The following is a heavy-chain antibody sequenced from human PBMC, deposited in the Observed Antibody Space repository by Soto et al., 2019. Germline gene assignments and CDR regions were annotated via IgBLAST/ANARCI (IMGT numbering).Heavy chain of an antibody. CDR1: GFTFSGSA. V-gene: IGHV3-73*01. CDR3: TRHLADY. D-gene: IGHD3-3*02. Sequence: EVRLVESGGGLVQPGGSLKLSCAASGFTFSGSAMHWVRQASGKGLEWVGRIRSKANSYATAYDASVKGGFTISRDDSKNTAYLQMDSLKIEDTAVYYCTRHLADYWGQGTLVTVSS. J-gene: IGHJ4*02. CDR2: IRSKANSYAT.